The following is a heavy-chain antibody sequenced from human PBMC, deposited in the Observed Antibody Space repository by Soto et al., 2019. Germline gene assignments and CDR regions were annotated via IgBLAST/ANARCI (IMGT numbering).Heavy chain of an antibody. D-gene: IGHD3-22*01. CDR1: GFTFSSYG. CDR2: ISYDGSNK. V-gene: IGHV3-30*18. J-gene: IGHJ4*02. CDR3: AKQPNYYDSSGPLDY. Sequence: VGSLRLSCAASGFTFSSYGMHWVRQAPGKGLEWVAVISYDGSNKYYADSVKGRFTISRDNSKNTLYLQMNSLRAEDTAVYYCAKQPNYYDSSGPLDYWGQGILVTVSS.